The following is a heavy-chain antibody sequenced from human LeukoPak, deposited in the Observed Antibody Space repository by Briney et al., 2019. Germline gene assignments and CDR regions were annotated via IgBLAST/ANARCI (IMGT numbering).Heavy chain of an antibody. J-gene: IGHJ4*02. CDR2: IYSGGST. D-gene: IGHD6-19*01. CDR3: ARDEVAASFDY. V-gene: IGHV3-53*01. CDR1: GFPVSSNY. Sequence: GGSLRLSCAASGFPVSSNYMSWVRQAPGKGLEWVSIIYSGGSTYYADSVKDRFTISRDNSKNTLYLQMNSLRAEDTAVYYRARDEVAASFDYWGQGTLVTVSS.